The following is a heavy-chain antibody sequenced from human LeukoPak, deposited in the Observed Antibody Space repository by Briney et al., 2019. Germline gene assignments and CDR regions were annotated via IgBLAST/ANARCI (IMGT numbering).Heavy chain of an antibody. CDR2: ISSSSSYI. D-gene: IGHD3-22*01. CDR1: GFTFSSYS. Sequence: GGSLRLSCAASGFTFSSYSMNWVRQAPGKGLEWVSSISSSSSYIYYADSVKGRFTISRDNAKNSLYLQMNSLRAEDTAVYYCARDYRTVVVSSYSDYWGQGTLVTVSS. V-gene: IGHV3-21*01. J-gene: IGHJ4*02. CDR3: ARDYRTVVVSSYSDY.